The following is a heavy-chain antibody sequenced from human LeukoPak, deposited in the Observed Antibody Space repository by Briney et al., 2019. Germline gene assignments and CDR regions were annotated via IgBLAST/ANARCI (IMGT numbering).Heavy chain of an antibody. D-gene: IGHD3-3*01. CDR3: TTGGGSIFGVVTYYMDV. CDR1: GFTFSIYA. J-gene: IGHJ6*03. CDR2: ISGSGGST. Sequence: GSLRLSCAASGFTFSIYAMSWVRQAPGKGLEWVSAISGSGGSTYYADSVKGRFTISRDNSKNTLYLQMNSLRAEDTAVYYCTTGGGSIFGVVTYYMDVWGKGTTVTVSS. V-gene: IGHV3-23*01.